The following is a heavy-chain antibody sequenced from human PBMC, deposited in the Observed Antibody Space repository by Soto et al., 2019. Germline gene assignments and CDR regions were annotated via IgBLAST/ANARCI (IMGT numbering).Heavy chain of an antibody. CDR3: ARVHWILGSFDY. CDR2: ISSSSSYI. D-gene: IGHD1-1*01. V-gene: IGHV3-21*01. CDR1: GFTFSSYS. Sequence: GGSLRLSCAASGFTFSSYSMNWVRQAPGKGLEWVSSISSSSSYIYYADSMKGRFTISRDNAKNSLYLQMNSLRAEDTAVYYCARVHWILGSFDYWGQGTLVTVSS. J-gene: IGHJ4*02.